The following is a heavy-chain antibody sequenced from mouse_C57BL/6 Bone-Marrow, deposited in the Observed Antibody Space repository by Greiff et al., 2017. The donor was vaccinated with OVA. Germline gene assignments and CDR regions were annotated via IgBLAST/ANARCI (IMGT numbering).Heavy chain of an antibody. D-gene: IGHD3-1*01. J-gene: IGHJ2*01. Sequence: QVQLQQPGAELVRPGTSVKLSCKASGYTFTSYWMHWVKQRPGQGLEWIGVIDPSDSYTNYNQKFKGKATLTVDTSSSTAYMQLSSLTSEDSAVYYCARGYSVDYWGQGTTLTVSS. CDR2: IDPSDSYT. CDR3: ARGYSVDY. V-gene: IGHV1-59*01. CDR1: GYTFTSYW.